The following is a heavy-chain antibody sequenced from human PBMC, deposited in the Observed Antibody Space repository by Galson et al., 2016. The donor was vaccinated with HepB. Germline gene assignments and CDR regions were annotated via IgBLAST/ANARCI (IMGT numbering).Heavy chain of an antibody. CDR3: GKHGGFDY. V-gene: IGHV3-23*01. J-gene: IGHJ4*02. Sequence: SLRLSCAASGFSFSNSGMSWVRQAPGRGLEWVSGITRSGDAPHYADFVKGRFTISRDNSKNTLYLYMNNLTAGDTAIPYCGKHGGFDYWGQGALVTVSA. CDR1: GFSFSNSG. CDR2: ITRSGDAP. D-gene: IGHD3-16*01.